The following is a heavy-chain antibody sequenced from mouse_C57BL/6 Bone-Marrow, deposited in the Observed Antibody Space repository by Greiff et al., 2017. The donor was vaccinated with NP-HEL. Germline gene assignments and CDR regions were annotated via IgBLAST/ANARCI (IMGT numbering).Heavy chain of an antibody. V-gene: IGHV14-2*01. J-gene: IGHJ2*01. D-gene: IGHD2-4*01. CDR1: GFDIKDYY. CDR2: IDPEDGET. CDR3: ASQGIYYDYDDYFDY. Sequence: VHVKQSGAELVKPGASVKLSCTASGFDIKDYYMHWVKQRTEQGLEWIGRIDPEDGETKYAPKFQGKATITADTSSNTAYLQLSSLTSEDTAVYYCASQGIYYDYDDYFDYWGQGTTLTVSS.